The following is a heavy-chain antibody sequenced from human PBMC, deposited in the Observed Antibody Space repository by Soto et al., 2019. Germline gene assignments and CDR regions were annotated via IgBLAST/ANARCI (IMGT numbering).Heavy chain of an antibody. V-gene: IGHV3-74*01. CDR2: INSDGSST. CDR1: GFTFSSYW. CDR3: ARDGIAVAGTVSFDY. D-gene: IGHD6-19*01. Sequence: GSLRLSCAASGFTFSSYWMHWVRQAPGKGLVWVSRINSDGSSTSYADSVKGRFTISRDNAKKTLYLQMNSLRAEDTAVYYCARDGIAVAGTVSFDYWGQGTLVTVSS. J-gene: IGHJ4*02.